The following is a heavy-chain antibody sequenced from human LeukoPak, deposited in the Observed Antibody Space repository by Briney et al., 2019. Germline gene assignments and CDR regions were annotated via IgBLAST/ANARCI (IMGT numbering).Heavy chain of an antibody. CDR1: GGSISSSSYY. J-gene: IGHJ4*02. D-gene: IGHD5-24*01. Sequence: TSETLSLTCTVSGGSISSSSYYWGWIRQPPGKGLEWIGSVYYDGTSYSNPSLTSRAAVFVDTSRDEFSLDLSFVTAADTAVYYCVRHMSTNTGYFDSCGQGTLVSVSS. CDR2: VYYDGTS. V-gene: IGHV4-39*01. CDR3: VRHMSTNTGYFDS.